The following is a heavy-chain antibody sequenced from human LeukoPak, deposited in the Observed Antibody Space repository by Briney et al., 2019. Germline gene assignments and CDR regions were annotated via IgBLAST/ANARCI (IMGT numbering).Heavy chain of an antibody. CDR2: ISQSGDIK. Sequence: PGGSLRLSCAASGFTFSNYAMSGVRQAPGEGLEWVSGISQSGDIKNHADSVKGRFTISRDNYKNTLYLQINSLRVEDTAIYYCAKTITSWGQGTLVTVSS. V-gene: IGHV3-23*01. CDR1: GFTFSNYA. J-gene: IGHJ4*02. CDR3: AKTITS. D-gene: IGHD1-14*01.